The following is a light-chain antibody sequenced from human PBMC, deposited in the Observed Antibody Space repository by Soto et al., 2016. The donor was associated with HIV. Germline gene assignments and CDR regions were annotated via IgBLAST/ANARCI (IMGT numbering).Light chain of an antibody. CDR1: QAISNS. J-gene: IGKJ4*01. Sequence: DIQMTQSPSSLSASVGDRVTINCRASQAISNSLAWYQQKPGKAPKLLLYGASRLQSGVPSRFSGSGSGTDYTLNISSLQPEDFVSYYCQQYDRTPLTFGGGTKVEIK. V-gene: IGKV1-NL1*01. CDR2: GAS. CDR3: QQYDRTPLT.